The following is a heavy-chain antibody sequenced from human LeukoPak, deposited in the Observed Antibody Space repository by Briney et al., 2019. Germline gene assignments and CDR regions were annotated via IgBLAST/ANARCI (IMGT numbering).Heavy chain of an antibody. V-gene: IGHV3-7*03. CDR3: AGGNSMDV. CDR2: IRGDGSGI. CDR1: GFTFSGYW. J-gene: IGHJ6*04. Sequence: GGSLRLSCAASGFTFSGYWMYWVRQAPGKGLEGVANIRGDGSGISYVDSVKGRFIISRDNSRNSLYLQMNSLRAEDTAVYFCAGGNSMDVWGKGTAVTVSS. D-gene: IGHD1/OR15-1a*01.